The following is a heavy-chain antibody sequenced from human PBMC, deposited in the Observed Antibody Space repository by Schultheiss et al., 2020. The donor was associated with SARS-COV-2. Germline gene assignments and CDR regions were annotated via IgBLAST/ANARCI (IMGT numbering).Heavy chain of an antibody. CDR2: IYYSGST. D-gene: IGHD3-3*01. CDR3: ARSLRWEIFGLWYFDL. Sequence: SETLSLTCTVSGGSISSYYWSWIRQPPGKGLEWIGYIYYSGSTNYNPSLKSRVTISVDTSKNQFSLKLSSVTAADTAVYYCARSLRWEIFGLWYFDLWGRGTLVTVYS. V-gene: IGHV4-59*01. J-gene: IGHJ2*01. CDR1: GGSISSYY.